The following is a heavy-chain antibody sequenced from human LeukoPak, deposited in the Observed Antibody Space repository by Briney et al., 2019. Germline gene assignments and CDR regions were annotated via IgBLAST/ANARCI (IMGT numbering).Heavy chain of an antibody. V-gene: IGHV4-39*01. CDR2: IYYGGST. Sequence: SETLSLTCAVSGGSITSSTYYWGWIRQPPGKGLEWIGSIYYGGSTYYNPSLKSRVTISVDTSKNQFSLKLSSVTASDTAVYYCARRFAPSRNDAFDIWGQGTMVTVSS. J-gene: IGHJ3*02. D-gene: IGHD3-10*01. CDR1: GGSITSSTYY. CDR3: ARRFAPSRNDAFDI.